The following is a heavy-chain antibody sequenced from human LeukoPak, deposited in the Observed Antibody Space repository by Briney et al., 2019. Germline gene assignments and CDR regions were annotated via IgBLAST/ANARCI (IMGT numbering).Heavy chain of an antibody. J-gene: IGHJ4*02. Sequence: ASVKVSCKASGYTFTGYYMHWVRQAPGQGLEWMGWINPNSGGTNYAQKFQGRVTMTRDTSISTAYMELSRLRSDDTAVYYCARDLGLRITMVRRPQIPGYWGQGTLVTVSS. CDR1: GYTFTGYY. CDR3: ARDLGLRITMVRRPQIPGY. V-gene: IGHV1-2*02. D-gene: IGHD3-10*01. CDR2: INPNSGGT.